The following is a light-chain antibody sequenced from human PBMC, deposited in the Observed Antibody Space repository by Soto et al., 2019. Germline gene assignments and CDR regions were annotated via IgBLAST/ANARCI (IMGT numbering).Light chain of an antibody. CDR2: DAF. V-gene: IGKV3-11*01. J-gene: IGKJ3*01. Sequence: EIVLTQSPATLSLSTGERATLSCRAIQSISSYLAWYQQKPGRAPRLLIYDAFIRATGTPARFSGYGSGTDFTLSTSSLEPEDFAVYFCQQRSDWPPRITFGPGTKVDIK. CDR3: QQRSDWPPRIT. CDR1: QSISSY.